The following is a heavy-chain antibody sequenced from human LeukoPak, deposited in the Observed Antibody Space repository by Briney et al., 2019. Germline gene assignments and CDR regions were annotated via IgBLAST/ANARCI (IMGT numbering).Heavy chain of an antibody. Sequence: PGGSLRLSCATSGFTFTSHAMTWVRQAPGKGLEWVSVIYRGGNTDYADSVKGRFTISRDNSTNTMYLQMNSLRVDGTAVYYCARVGYFDNTGLDYWGQGTLVTVSS. J-gene: IGHJ4*02. CDR2: IYRGGNT. CDR1: GFTFTSHA. CDR3: ARVGYFDNTGLDY. D-gene: IGHD3-22*01. V-gene: IGHV3-66*01.